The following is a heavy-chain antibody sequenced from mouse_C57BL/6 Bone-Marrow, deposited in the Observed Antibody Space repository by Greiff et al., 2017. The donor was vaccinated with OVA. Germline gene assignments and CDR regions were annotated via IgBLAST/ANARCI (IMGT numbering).Heavy chain of an antibody. CDR2: IYPGSGST. CDR3: AREGVTTVVAGDVDY. Sequence: QVQLQQPGAELVKPGASVKMSCKASGYTFTSYWITWVKQRPGQGLEWIGDIYPGSGSTNYNEKFKSKATLTVDTSSSTAYMQLSSLTSEDSAGYYCAREGVTTVVAGDVDYWGQGTTLTVSS. V-gene: IGHV1-55*01. CDR1: GYTFTSYW. J-gene: IGHJ2*01. D-gene: IGHD1-1*01.